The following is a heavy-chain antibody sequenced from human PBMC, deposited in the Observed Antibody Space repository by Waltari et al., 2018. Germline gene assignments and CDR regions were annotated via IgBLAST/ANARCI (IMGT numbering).Heavy chain of an antibody. Sequence: QVQLVQSGAEVKKPGASVKVSCKASGYTFTGYYMHWVRPAPGQGLEWMGRINPSSGGTNYAQKFQCRVTMTRETSISTTYMELSRLRSDDTAVYYCARGSYRTYYFDYWGQGTLVTVSS. CDR1: GYTFTGYY. CDR3: ARGSYRTYYFDY. D-gene: IGHD1-26*01. CDR2: INPSSGGT. J-gene: IGHJ4*02. V-gene: IGHV1-2*06.